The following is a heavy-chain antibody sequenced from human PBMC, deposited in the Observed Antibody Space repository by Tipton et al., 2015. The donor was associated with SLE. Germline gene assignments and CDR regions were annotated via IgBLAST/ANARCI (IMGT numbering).Heavy chain of an antibody. CDR3: ARGKNYFDY. V-gene: IGHV3-21*03. Sequence: SLRLSCAASGFTFSSYEMNWVRQAPGKGLEWVSSISRSSSYIYYADSVKGRFTISRDNAKNSLYLQMNSLRAEDTAVYYCARGKNYFDYWGQGALVTVSS. J-gene: IGHJ4*02. CDR1: GFTFSSYE. CDR2: ISRSSSYI.